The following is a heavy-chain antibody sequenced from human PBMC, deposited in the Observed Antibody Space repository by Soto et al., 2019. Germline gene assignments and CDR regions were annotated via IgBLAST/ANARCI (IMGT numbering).Heavy chain of an antibody. CDR1: RGSIINYF. J-gene: IGHJ2*01. CDR2: FYSSGTT. Sequence: SETLSLTCTVSRGSIINYFWSWIGQPPGKGLEWIGYFYSSGTTKYNPSLKSRVTMSVDTSKNQFFLNLISVTAADTAVYYCARDLSWGEGSFDLWGRGTLVTVSS. CDR3: ARDLSWGEGSFDL. V-gene: IGHV4-59*01. D-gene: IGHD3-16*01.